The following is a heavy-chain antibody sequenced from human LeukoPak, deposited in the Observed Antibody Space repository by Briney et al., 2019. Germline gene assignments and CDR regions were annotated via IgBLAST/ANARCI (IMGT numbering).Heavy chain of an antibody. CDR2: IYYSGST. Sequence: SETLSLTCTVSGGSISSSSYYWGWIRQPPGKGLEWIGSIYYSGSTYYNPSLKSRVTISVDTSKNQFSLKLSSVTAADTAVYYCARDQDYYGSGSYWNYWGQGTLVTVSS. CDR3: ARDQDYYGSGSYWNY. CDR1: GGSISSSSYY. V-gene: IGHV4-39*02. D-gene: IGHD3-10*01. J-gene: IGHJ4*02.